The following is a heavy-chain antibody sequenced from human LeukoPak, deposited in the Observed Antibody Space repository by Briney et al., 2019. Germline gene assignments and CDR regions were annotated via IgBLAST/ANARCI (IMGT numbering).Heavy chain of an antibody. J-gene: IGHJ3*02. CDR2: FDPEDGET. V-gene: IGHV1-24*01. D-gene: IGHD3-22*01. CDR1: GYTLAELS. Sequence: ASVKVSCKVSGYTLAELSMHWVRQAPGKGLEWMGGFDPEDGETIYAQKFQGRVTMTEDTSTDTAYMELSSLRSEDTAVYYCATVGDDSYAFDIWGQGTMVTVSS. CDR3: ATVGDDSYAFDI.